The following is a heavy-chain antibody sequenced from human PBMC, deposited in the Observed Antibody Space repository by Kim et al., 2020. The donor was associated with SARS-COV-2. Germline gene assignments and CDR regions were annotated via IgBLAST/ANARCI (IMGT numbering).Heavy chain of an antibody. D-gene: IGHD4-17*01. V-gene: IGHV5-51*01. CDR3: ARTRFYGPFYGDYDY. CDR1: GYSFTSYW. J-gene: IGHJ4*02. CDR2: IYPGDSDT. Sequence: GESLKISCKGSGYSFTSYWIGWVRQMPGKGLEWMGIIYPGDSDTRYSPSFQGQVTISADKSISTAYLQWSSLKASDTAMYYCARTRFYGPFYGDYDYWGQGTLVTVSS.